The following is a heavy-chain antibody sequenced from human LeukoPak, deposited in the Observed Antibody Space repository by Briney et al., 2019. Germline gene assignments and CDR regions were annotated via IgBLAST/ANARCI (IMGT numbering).Heavy chain of an antibody. J-gene: IGHJ4*01. D-gene: IGHD1-14*01. CDR3: ARDRTTLIDY. Sequence: GGSLRLSCSASGLTFSSYSMDWVRQAPGKGLEWLSYITSSSGTIYYADSVKGRFTVSRDNAKNSLYLQMNSLRDEDTAVYYCARDRTTLIDYWGQGIQVTVSS. CDR2: ITSSSGTI. V-gene: IGHV3-48*02. CDR1: GLTFSSYS.